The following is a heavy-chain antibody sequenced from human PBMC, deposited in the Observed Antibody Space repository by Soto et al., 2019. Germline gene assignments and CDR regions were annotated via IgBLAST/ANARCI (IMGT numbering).Heavy chain of an antibody. Sequence: PSETLSLTCAVYGGSFSGYYWSWIRQPPGKGLEWIGEINHSGSTNYNPSLKSRVTISVDTSKNQFSLKLSSVTAADTAVYYCARNVLRILVFDYWGQGTLVTVSS. CDR3: ARNVLRILVFDY. CDR1: GGSFSGYY. J-gene: IGHJ4*02. V-gene: IGHV4-34*01. CDR2: INHSGST. D-gene: IGHD3-3*01.